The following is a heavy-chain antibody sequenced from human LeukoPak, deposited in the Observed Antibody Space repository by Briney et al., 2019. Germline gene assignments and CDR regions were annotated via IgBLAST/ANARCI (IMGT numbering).Heavy chain of an antibody. D-gene: IGHD3-22*01. V-gene: IGHV4-4*07. J-gene: IGHJ5*01. CDR2: IYTSGST. Sequence: SETLSLTCTVSGGSISSYYWSWIRQPAGKGLEWIGRIYTSGSTNYNPSLKSRVPMSVDTSKSQFSLKLNSVTAADTAVYYCAIDSYYYDSSGYSSISPDSWGQGTLVTVSS. CDR3: AIDSYYYDSSGYSSISPDS. CDR1: GGSISSYY.